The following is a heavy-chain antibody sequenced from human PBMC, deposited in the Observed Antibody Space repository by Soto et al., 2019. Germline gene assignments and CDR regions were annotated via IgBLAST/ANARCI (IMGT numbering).Heavy chain of an antibody. Sequence: EVQLLESGGGLVQPGGSLRLSCAASGFTLSSYAMSWVRQAPGKGLEWVSEISGSGNSLYYGDSVKGRFTISRDNSKNTLYLQLNSLRGEATAVYYCARDRHYGSGSYYSYFFDSWGQGTLVTVSS. J-gene: IGHJ4*02. CDR1: GFTLSSYA. CDR2: ISGSGNSL. V-gene: IGHV3-23*01. D-gene: IGHD3-10*01. CDR3: ARDRHYGSGSYYSYFFDS.